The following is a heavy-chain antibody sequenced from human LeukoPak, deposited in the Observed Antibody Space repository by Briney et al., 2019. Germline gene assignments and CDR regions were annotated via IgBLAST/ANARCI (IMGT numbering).Heavy chain of an antibody. Sequence: GGSLRLSCAASGFTLSDYYMSWIRQAPGKGLEWVSYISSSGSTIYYADSVKGRFTISRDNAKNSLYLQMNSLRAEDTAVYYCARVAAAGTRSLYYYYMDVWGKGTTVTVSS. D-gene: IGHD6-13*01. J-gene: IGHJ6*03. CDR2: ISSSGSTI. CDR1: GFTLSDYY. CDR3: ARVAAAGTRSLYYYYMDV. V-gene: IGHV3-11*01.